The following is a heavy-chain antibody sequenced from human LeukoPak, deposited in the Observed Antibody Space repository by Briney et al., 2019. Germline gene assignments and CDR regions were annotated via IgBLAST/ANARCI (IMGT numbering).Heavy chain of an antibody. J-gene: IGHJ6*03. Sequence: ASVKVSCKASGGTFSSYAISWVRQAPGQGLEWMGGIIPIFGTANYAQKFQGRVTITADKSTSPAYMALSSLRSEDTAVYYCARYWRDYYYYMDVWGKGTTVTVSS. CDR3: ARYWRDYYYYMDV. CDR2: IIPIFGTA. V-gene: IGHV1-69*06. CDR1: GGTFSSYA. D-gene: IGHD2-8*02.